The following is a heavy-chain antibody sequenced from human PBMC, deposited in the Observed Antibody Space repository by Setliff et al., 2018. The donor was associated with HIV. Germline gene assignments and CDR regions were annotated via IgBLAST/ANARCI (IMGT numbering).Heavy chain of an antibody. Sequence: PSETLSLTCSVSGASITRGGDFWSWIRQHPGKGLEWIGYIYYTGSTYYNPSLRSRVSISLDTSKNHFSLTLSSVTAADTAVYYCASFAALRHFDYWGQGTLVTVSS. CDR3: ASFAALRHFDY. CDR1: GASITRGGDF. D-gene: IGHD6-6*01. V-gene: IGHV4-31*03. J-gene: IGHJ4*02. CDR2: IYYTGST.